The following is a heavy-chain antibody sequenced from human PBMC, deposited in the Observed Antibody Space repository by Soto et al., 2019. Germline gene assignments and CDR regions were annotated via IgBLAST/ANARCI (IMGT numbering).Heavy chain of an antibody. CDR3: ARDISRRQTYYGMDV. D-gene: IGHD2-21*01. Sequence: QVQLVQSGAEVKKPGASVKVSCKASGYRFISYYVHWVRQAPGQGLAWIAVFNPANGRTTYAETFHGRITITTDTSTSTLFMELSSLRSDDTAVYFCARDISRRQTYYGMDVWGQGTTVTVSS. CDR2: FNPANGRT. CDR1: GYRFISYY. V-gene: IGHV1-46*01. J-gene: IGHJ6*02.